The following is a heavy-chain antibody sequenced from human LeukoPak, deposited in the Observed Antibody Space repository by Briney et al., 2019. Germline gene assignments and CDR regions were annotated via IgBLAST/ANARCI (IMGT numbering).Heavy chain of an antibody. CDR1: GFTFSSYA. D-gene: IGHD6-6*01. J-gene: IGHJ4*02. V-gene: IGHV3-30*01. CDR2: ISYDGSNK. CDR3: ARVFGYSSSPAYYFDY. Sequence: GRSLRLSCAASGFTFSSYAMHWVRQAPGKGLEWVAVISYDGSNKYYADSVKGRFTISRDNSKNTLYLQMNSLRAEDTAVYYCARVFGYSSSPAYYFDYWGQGTLVPVSS.